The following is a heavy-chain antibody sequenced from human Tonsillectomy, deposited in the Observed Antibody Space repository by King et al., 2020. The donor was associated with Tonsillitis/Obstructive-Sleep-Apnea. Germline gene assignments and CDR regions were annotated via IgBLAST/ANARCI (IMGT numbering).Heavy chain of an antibody. V-gene: IGHV3-64D*06. Sequence: VQLVESGGGLVQPGGSLRLSCSASGFTFSSYALHWVCQAPGKGLEYVSALNANGGSTCYADSVKGRFTISIDNSNSTVYLQMSSLRAEDTAVYYCVKRNAGEVYYYYMDGWGKGTTVTVSS. CDR3: VKRNAGEVYYYYMDG. D-gene: IGHD3-10*01. CDR2: LNANGGST. CDR1: GFTFSSYA. J-gene: IGHJ6*03.